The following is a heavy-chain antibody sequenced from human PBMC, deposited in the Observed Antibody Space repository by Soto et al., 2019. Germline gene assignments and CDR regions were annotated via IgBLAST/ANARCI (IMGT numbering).Heavy chain of an antibody. V-gene: IGHV3-74*03. CDR3: ARAPSPGRVQGYFDWLRPPYYYYGMDV. Sequence: GGSLRLSCAASGFTFSSYWMHWVRQVPGKGLVWVSHIDSDGNYTTYADSVKGRFTISRDNAKNTVYLQMNSLRAEDTAVYYCARAPSPGRVQGYFDWLRPPYYYYGMDVWGQGTTVTVSS. CDR2: IDSDGNYT. D-gene: IGHD3-9*01. CDR1: GFTFSSYW. J-gene: IGHJ6*02.